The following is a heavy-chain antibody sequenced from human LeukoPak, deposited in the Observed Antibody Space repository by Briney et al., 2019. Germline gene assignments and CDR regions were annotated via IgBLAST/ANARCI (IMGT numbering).Heavy chain of an antibody. CDR3: AKGPWLAYPYYFDF. J-gene: IGHJ4*02. D-gene: IGHD6-19*01. CDR2: IRDDGSIK. Sequence: GGSLRLSCAPSGFTFNNYGMHWVRQAPGKGLEWVAFIRDDGSIKYYADSVKGRFTISRDNSKNTLSLQMNSLRAEDTAVYYCAKGPWLAYPYYFDFWGQGTLVTVSS. CDR1: GFTFNNYG. V-gene: IGHV3-30*02.